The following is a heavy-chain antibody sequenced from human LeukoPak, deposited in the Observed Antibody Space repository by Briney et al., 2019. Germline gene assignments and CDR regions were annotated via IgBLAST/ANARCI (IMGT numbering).Heavy chain of an antibody. CDR3: ARISANWYPNYLDV. J-gene: IGHJ6*03. CDR2: IYYSGRI. CDR1: GDSITSYY. V-gene: IGHV4-59*01. D-gene: IGHD1-1*01. Sequence: SETLSLTCTVSGDSITSYYWSWIRQPPGKGLEWIAYIYYSGRIKYNPSLNSRATISLDTSKNQVSLRLSAVTAADTATYYCARISANWYPNYLDVWGKGATVTVS.